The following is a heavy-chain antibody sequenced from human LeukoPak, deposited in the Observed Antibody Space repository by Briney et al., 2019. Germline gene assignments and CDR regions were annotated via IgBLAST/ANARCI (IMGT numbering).Heavy chain of an antibody. CDR3: TTDLYDY. D-gene: IGHD3-16*01. J-gene: IGHJ4*02. CDR1: GFTFSNAW. CDR2: IKSKTDGWTT. Sequence: GGSLRLSCAASGFTFSNAWMSWVRQAPGKGLEWVGRIKSKTDGWTTDYAAPVKGRFTISRDDSKNTLYLQINSLKTEDTAVYYCTTDLYDYWGQGTLVTVSS. V-gene: IGHV3-15*01.